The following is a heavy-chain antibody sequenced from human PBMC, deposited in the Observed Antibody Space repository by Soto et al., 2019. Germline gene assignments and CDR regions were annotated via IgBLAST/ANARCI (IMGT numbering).Heavy chain of an antibody. CDR2: INHSGST. Sequence: QVQLQQWGAGLLKPSETLSLTCAVYGGSFSGYYWSWIRQPPGKGLEWIGEINHSGSTNYNPSLKSRVTISVDTSKNQFSLKLSYVTAADTAVYYCARGAGFGELFTWLDPWGQGTLVTVSS. D-gene: IGHD3-10*01. CDR1: GGSFSGYY. V-gene: IGHV4-34*01. J-gene: IGHJ5*02. CDR3: ARGAGFGELFTWLDP.